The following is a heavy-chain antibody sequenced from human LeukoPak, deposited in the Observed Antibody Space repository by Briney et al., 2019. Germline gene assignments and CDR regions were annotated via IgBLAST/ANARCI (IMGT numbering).Heavy chain of an antibody. Sequence: GESLKISCKGSGYSFTSYWIGWVRQMPGKGLEWMGIIYPGDSDTRYSPSFQGQVTISADKSISTAYLQWSSLKASDTAMYYCARHEYYYDSSRYYGVDYWGQGTLVTVSS. D-gene: IGHD3-22*01. CDR3: ARHEYYYDSSRYYGVDY. J-gene: IGHJ4*02. CDR1: GYSFTSYW. V-gene: IGHV5-51*01. CDR2: IYPGDSDT.